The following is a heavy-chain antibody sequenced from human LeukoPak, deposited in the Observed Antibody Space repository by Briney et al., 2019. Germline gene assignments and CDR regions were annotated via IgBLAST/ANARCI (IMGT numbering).Heavy chain of an antibody. Sequence: GGSLRLSCAASGFTFSRYWMRWVREAPGKGVEWVANIKQDGSEKYYVDSVKGGFTISREKEKKSMYLQMNSLRAEDTAVYYCARDYSPDYWGQGTLVTVSS. D-gene: IGHD6-13*01. CDR1: GFTFSRYW. J-gene: IGHJ4*02. CDR2: IKQDGSEK. CDR3: ARDYSPDY. V-gene: IGHV3-7*01.